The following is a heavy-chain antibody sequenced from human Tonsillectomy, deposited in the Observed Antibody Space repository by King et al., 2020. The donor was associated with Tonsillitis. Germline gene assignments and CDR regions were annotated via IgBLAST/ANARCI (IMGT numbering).Heavy chain of an antibody. CDR3: AGDEGVAALGF. D-gene: IGHD6-13*01. CDR1: GFTFSSYG. V-gene: IGHV3-33*08. J-gene: IGHJ4*02. Sequence: VQLVESGGGVVQPGRSLRLSCAASGFTFSSYGMHWVRQAPGKGLEWVAVMWAAGSNEYYSDSVRGRFTISRDNSKNTLYLQMDSLRDEDTAVYYCAGDEGVAALGFWGQGTLVTVSS. CDR2: MWAAGSNE.